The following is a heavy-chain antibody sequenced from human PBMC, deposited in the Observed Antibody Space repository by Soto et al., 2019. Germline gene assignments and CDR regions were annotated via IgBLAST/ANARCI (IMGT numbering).Heavy chain of an antibody. CDR1: GGTFSSYA. J-gene: IGHJ4*02. CDR3: ARGAPYSYGYEGQFDY. Sequence: QVQLVQSGAEVKKPGSSVKVSCKASGGTFSSYAISWVRQAPGQGLEWMGGIIPIFGTANYAQKFQGRVTITADEATSTADMELSSLRSEDTAVYYCARGAPYSYGYEGQFDYWGQGTLVTVSS. CDR2: IIPIFGTA. D-gene: IGHD5-18*01. V-gene: IGHV1-69*01.